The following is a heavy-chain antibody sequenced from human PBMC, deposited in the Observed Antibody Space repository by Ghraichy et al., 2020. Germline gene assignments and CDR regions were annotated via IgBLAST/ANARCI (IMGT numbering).Heavy chain of an antibody. Sequence: GESLNISCQGSGYSFTRYWIVWVRQMPGKGLEWMGIIHPGDSDTRYSPSFQGQVTMSADKSISTAYLQWSSLKASDTAMYYCARRMNDFSSGYSGKYGMDVWGQGTTVIVSS. V-gene: IGHV5-51*01. CDR3: ARRMNDFSSGYSGKYGMDV. D-gene: IGHD3-3*01. J-gene: IGHJ6*02. CDR1: GYSFTRYW. CDR2: IHPGDSDT.